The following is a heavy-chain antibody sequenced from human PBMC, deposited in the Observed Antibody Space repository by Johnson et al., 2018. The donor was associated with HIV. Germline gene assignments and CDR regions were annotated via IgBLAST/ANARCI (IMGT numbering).Heavy chain of an antibody. CDR3: ARDDILTGYYDAFDI. CDR2: IHSGGST. V-gene: IGHV3-66*01. CDR1: GFPFRSYG. D-gene: IGHD3-9*01. Sequence: EVQLVESGGGLVQPGGSLRLSCSASGFPFRSYGMDWVRQAPGKGMEWVSVIHSGGSTYYADSVKGRFTISRDNSKNTLYLQMNSLRAEDTAVYYCARDDILTGYYDAFDIWGQGTMVTVSS. J-gene: IGHJ3*02.